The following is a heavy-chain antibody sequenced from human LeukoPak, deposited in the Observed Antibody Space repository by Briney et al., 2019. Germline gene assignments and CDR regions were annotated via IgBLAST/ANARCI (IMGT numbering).Heavy chain of an antibody. CDR2: ITGRGEST. V-gene: IGHV3-23*01. CDR1: GFTFSSYG. Sequence: PGGSLRLSCAASGFTFSSYGMNWVRQAPGKGLEWVSGITGRGESTYYAGSVKGRFTISRDNSKNTLYLQMNSLRAEDTAVYYCAKGPWGPYYYDSSGYARRPFDYWGQGTLVTVSS. J-gene: IGHJ4*02. D-gene: IGHD3-22*01. CDR3: AKGPWGPYYYDSSGYARRPFDY.